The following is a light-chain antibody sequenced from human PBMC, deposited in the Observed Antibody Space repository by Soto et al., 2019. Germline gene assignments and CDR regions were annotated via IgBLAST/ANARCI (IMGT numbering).Light chain of an antibody. CDR1: QSVSSN. V-gene: IGKV3-15*01. CDR3: QQYGSKPPWT. CDR2: GAS. J-gene: IGKJ1*01. Sequence: EIVMTQSPATLSVSPGERATLSCRASQSVSSNLAWYQQKPGQAPRLLIYGASTRATGIPARFSGSGSGTELTLTISSLKSEDFAVYYCQQYGSKPPWTFGQGTKVEIK.